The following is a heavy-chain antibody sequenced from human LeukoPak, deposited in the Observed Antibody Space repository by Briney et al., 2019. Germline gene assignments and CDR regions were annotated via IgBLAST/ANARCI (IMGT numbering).Heavy chain of an antibody. CDR2: ISSTNSYI. V-gene: IGHV3-21*01. Sequence: GGSLRLSCAASGFTFNTYSMHWVRQAPGKGLEWVSSISSTNSYIYYADSVKARFTISRDNAKNSLYLQMSSLRAEDTAVYYCARDDERDYTNLVGATLDYWGRGTLVTVSS. CDR1: GFTFNTYS. D-gene: IGHD1-26*01. J-gene: IGHJ4*02. CDR3: ARDDERDYTNLVGATLDY.